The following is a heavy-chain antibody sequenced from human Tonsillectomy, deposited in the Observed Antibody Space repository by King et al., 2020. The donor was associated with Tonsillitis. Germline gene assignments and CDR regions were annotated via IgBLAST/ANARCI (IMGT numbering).Heavy chain of an antibody. Sequence: VQLQESGPGLVKPSEALSLTCAVSTGSFTSSDWWSWVRQPPGEGLEWIGEISHGGNTKYKPFLKSRVAISVDKSKNQFSLRLRSVTAADTAVYYCVTNGGVILPVAGNYFDYWDQGTLVTVSS. CDR3: VTNGGVILPVAGNYFDY. CDR1: TGSFTSSDW. CDR2: ISHGGNT. D-gene: IGHD2-8*02. V-gene: IGHV4-4*02. J-gene: IGHJ4*02.